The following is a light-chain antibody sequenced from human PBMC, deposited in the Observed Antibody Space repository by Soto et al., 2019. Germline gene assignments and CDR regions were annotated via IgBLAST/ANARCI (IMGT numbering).Light chain of an antibody. CDR1: QSISSW. V-gene: IGKV1-5*03. CDR3: QQYNRYWT. Sequence: DIQMTQSPSTLSASVGDRVTITCRASQSISSWLAWYQQKPGKAPKLLISKASSLESGVPSRFSGSVSGTEFTLTISSLQPDDFATYYCQQYNRYWTFGQGTKV. J-gene: IGKJ1*01. CDR2: KAS.